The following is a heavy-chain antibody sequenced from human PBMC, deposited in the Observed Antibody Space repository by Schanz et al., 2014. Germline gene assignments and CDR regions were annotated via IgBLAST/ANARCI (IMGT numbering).Heavy chain of an antibody. D-gene: IGHD6-13*01. V-gene: IGHV3-23*01. CDR1: GFTFSTYA. CDR3: AKDLAAVGVFDY. Sequence: VQLLQSGGALVQPGGSLRLSCSASGFTFSTYAMSWARQTPGKGLEWVSVISGSGVTIYYADSVKGRFTISRDNSKNTLDLQMNSLRAEDTAIYYCAKDLAAVGVFDYWGQGSLVTVSS. CDR2: ISGSGVTI. J-gene: IGHJ4*02.